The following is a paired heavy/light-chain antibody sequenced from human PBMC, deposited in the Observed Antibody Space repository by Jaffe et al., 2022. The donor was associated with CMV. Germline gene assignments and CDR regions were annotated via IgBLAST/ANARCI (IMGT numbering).Heavy chain of an antibody. CDR3: ARDSSRGGGDFWSGYYLPGYYYYGMDV. CDR1: GGSISSYY. D-gene: IGHD3-3*01. CDR2: IYYSGST. Sequence: QVQLQESGPGLVKPSETLSLTCTVSGGSISSYYWSWIRQPPGKGLEWIGYIYYSGSTNYNPSLKSRVTISVDTSKNQFSLKLSSVTAADTAVYYCARDSSRGGGDFWSGYYLPGYYYYGMDVWGQGTTVTVSS. V-gene: IGHV4-59*01. J-gene: IGHJ6*02.
Light chain of an antibody. CDR2: DVS. V-gene: IGLV2-14*03. CDR1: SSDVGGYNY. CDR3: SSYTSSSTPNVV. Sequence: QSALTQPASVSGSPGQSITISCTGTSSDVGGYNYVSWYQQHPGKAPKLMIYDVSNRPSGVSNRFSGSKSGNTASLTISGLQAEDEADYYCSSYTSSSTPNVVFGGGTKLTVL. J-gene: IGLJ2*01.